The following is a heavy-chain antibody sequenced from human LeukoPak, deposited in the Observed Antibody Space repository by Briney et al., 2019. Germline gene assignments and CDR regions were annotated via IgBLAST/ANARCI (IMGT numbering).Heavy chain of an antibody. CDR1: GYTFTNYA. D-gene: IGHD3-16*01. Sequence: ASVKVSCKASGYTFTNYAIQWVRQVPGQRLEWMGWINAGHGNTKYSQKLQGRVTITRDTSASTAYMELSSLRSEDTAVYYCARRGSWGEPRPFDYWGQGSLVTVSS. CDR2: INAGHGNT. J-gene: IGHJ4*02. V-gene: IGHV1-3*01. CDR3: ARRGSWGEPRPFDY.